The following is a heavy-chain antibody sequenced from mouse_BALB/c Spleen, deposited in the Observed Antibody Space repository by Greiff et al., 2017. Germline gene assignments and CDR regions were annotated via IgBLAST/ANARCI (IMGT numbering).Heavy chain of an antibody. J-gene: IGHJ4*01. Sequence: EVQGVESGGGLVKPGGSLKLSCAASGFTFSDYYMYWVRQTPEKRLEWVATISDGGSYTYYPDSVKGRFTISRDNAKNNLYLQMSSLKSEDTAMYYCAREYYYYAMDYWGQGTSVTVSS. CDR2: ISDGGSYT. CDR1: GFTFSDYY. V-gene: IGHV5-4*02. CDR3: AREYYYYAMDY.